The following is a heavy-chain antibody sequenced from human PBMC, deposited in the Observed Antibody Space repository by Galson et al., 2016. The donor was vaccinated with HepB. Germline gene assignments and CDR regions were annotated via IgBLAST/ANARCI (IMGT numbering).Heavy chain of an antibody. CDR3: ARDNSYYGMDV. CDR1: GFTFDDYG. J-gene: IGHJ6*02. CDR2: ISWKSGNI. V-gene: IGHV3-9*01. Sequence: SLRLSCAASGFTFDDYGMHWVRQGPGKGLEWVSGISWKSGNIGYADSVKGRFTISRDNAKKSMYLQMNSLRGEDTALYCCARDNSYYGMDVWGQGTTVIVSS.